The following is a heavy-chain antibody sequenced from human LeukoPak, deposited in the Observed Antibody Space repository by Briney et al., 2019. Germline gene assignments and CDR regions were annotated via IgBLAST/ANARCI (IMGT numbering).Heavy chain of an antibody. V-gene: IGHV4-59*01. D-gene: IGHD6-19*01. Sequence: SETLSLTCTVSGGSLSGYYWSWIRQPPGKGLEWIGYIYYSGSTNYNPSLKSRVTISVDTSKNQFSLKLSSVTAADTATYYCARETMLAGFASGLGFNYWGQGILVIVSS. CDR3: ARETMLAGFASGLGFNY. CDR2: IYYSGST. CDR1: GGSLSGYY. J-gene: IGHJ4*02.